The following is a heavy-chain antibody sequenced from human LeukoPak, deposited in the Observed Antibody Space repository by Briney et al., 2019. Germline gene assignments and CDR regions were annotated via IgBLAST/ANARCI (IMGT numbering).Heavy chain of an antibody. J-gene: IGHJ4*02. CDR2: IIPLFGTP. CDR1: GGTFSNYA. CDR3: ARDNIMRYYYGSGSYPSDY. D-gene: IGHD3-10*01. V-gene: IGHV1-69*13. Sequence: AVKVSCKASGGTFSNYAISWGRQAPGQGLEWMGGIIPLFGTPNYAQKFQGRVTITADESTSTAYMELSSLRSEDAAVYYCARDNIMRYYYGSGSYPSDYWGQGTLVTVSS.